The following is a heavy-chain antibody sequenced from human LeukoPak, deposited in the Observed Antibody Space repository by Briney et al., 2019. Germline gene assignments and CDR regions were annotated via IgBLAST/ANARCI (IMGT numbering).Heavy chain of an antibody. J-gene: IGHJ6*03. CDR3: ARVPMRDTATHHLTQYQPYYYYYMDV. Sequence: GGSLRLSCAASGFTFSNNWMTWVRQAPGKGLEWVASVKKDASEKYYVDSVKGRFTISRDNAKNSLYLQMNSLRAEDTAVYYCARVPMRDTATHHLTQYQPYYYYYMDVWGKGTTVTVSS. CDR1: GFTFSNNW. D-gene: IGHD5-18*01. CDR2: VKKDASEK. V-gene: IGHV3-7*01.